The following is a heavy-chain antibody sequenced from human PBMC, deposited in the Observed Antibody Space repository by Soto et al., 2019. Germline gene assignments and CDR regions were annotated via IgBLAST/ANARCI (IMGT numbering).Heavy chain of an antibody. D-gene: IGHD2-8*01. CDR1: GFTFSSYT. J-gene: IGHJ6*03. Sequence: EVQLVESGGGLVKPGGSLRLSCAASGFTFSSYTMNWVRQAPGKGLEWVSSISSRSSSIYYADSVKGRFTISRDNAKNSLFLQMDSLRAEDTAVYYCARVLGIVPIQSNYMDVWGKGATVTVSS. CDR3: ARVLGIVPIQSNYMDV. V-gene: IGHV3-21*01. CDR2: ISSRSSSI.